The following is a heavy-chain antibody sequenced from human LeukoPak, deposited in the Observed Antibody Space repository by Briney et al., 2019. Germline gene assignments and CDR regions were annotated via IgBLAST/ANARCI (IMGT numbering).Heavy chain of an antibody. J-gene: IGHJ4*02. CDR2: ISAYNGNT. CDR1: GYTFTSYG. D-gene: IGHD3-3*01. V-gene: IGHV1-18*01. CDR3: ASSSFWSGYSLGGEDY. Sequence: ASVKVSCKASGYTFTSYGISWVRQAPGQGLEWMGWISAYNGNTNYAQKLQGRVTMTTDTSTSTAYMELRSLRSDDTAVYYCASSSFWSGYSLGGEDYWGQGTLVTVSS.